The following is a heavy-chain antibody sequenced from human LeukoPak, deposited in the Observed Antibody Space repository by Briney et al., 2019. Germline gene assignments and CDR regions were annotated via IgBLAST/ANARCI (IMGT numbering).Heavy chain of an antibody. V-gene: IGHV1-2*02. J-gene: IGHJ4*02. CDR3: ARGGWGSSPYFDY. Sequence: ASVKVSCKTSGYTFTGYYMHWVRQAPGQGLEWMGSVDPNTGDTNYPQNFQGRVTMTRDTSISTVYMELSSLRYDDTAVYYCARGGWGSSPYFDYWGQGTLVTVSS. CDR2: VDPNTGDT. CDR1: GYTFTGYY. D-gene: IGHD6-6*01.